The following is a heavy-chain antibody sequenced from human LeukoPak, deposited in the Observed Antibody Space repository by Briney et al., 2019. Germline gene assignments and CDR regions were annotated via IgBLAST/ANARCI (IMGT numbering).Heavy chain of an antibody. CDR1: GYTFTGYY. CDR2: INPNSGGT. D-gene: IGHD3-10*01. Sequence: ASVKVSCKASGYTFTGYYMHWVRQAPGQGLEWMGWINPNSGGTNYAQKFQGWVTMTRDTSISTAYMELSRLRSDDTAVYYCARDISYGSGSYLWEWGQGTLVTVSS. V-gene: IGHV1-2*04. CDR3: ARDISYGSGSYLWE. J-gene: IGHJ4*02.